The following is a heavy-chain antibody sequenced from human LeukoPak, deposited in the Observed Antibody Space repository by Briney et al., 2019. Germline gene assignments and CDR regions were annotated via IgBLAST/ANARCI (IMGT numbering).Heavy chain of an antibody. CDR2: ISYDGSNK. J-gene: IGHJ4*02. Sequence: PGGSLRLSCAASGFTFSSYAMHWVRQAPGKGLEWVAVISYDGSNKYYADSVKGRFTISRDNSKNTLYLQMNSLRAEDTAVYYCASSWVGGYWGQGTLVTVSS. CDR1: GFTFSSYA. V-gene: IGHV3-30-3*01. D-gene: IGHD1-26*01. CDR3: ASSWVGGY.